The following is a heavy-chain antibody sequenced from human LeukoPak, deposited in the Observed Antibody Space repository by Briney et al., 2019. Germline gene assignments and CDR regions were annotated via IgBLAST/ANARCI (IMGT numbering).Heavy chain of an antibody. Sequence: GGSLRLSRAASGFTFSIYGMHWVRQAPGEGLEWGAFIRYDGSNKYYADSVKGRFPISRDNSKNTLYLQMNSLRAEDTAVYYCAKVRSGSANWALRIFDNWGQGTLVTVSS. V-gene: IGHV3-30*02. CDR1: GFTFSIYG. D-gene: IGHD1-1*01. J-gene: IGHJ4*02. CDR3: AKVRSGSANWALRIFDN. CDR2: IRYDGSNK.